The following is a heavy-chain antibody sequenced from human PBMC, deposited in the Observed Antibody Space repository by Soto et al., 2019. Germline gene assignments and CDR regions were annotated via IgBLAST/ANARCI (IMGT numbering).Heavy chain of an antibody. Sequence: EVQLVESGGGLVQPRGSLRLSCAASGFTFSSYSMNWVRQAPGKGLEWISYIGSSSGSIYYADSVKGRFTISRDNAKNSVYLQMNSLRDEDTAVYYCARDPLPGTSHFDYWGQGTLVTVSS. CDR3: ARDPLPGTSHFDY. CDR2: IGSSSGSI. D-gene: IGHD1-7*01. J-gene: IGHJ4*02. V-gene: IGHV3-48*02. CDR1: GFTFSSYS.